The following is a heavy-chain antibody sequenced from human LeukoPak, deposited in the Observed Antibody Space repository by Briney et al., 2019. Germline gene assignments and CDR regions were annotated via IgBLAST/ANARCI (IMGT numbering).Heavy chain of an antibody. CDR1: GFTFDDYA. J-gene: IGHJ4*02. V-gene: IGHV3-9*01. CDR3: AKEVDLSRYCSSTSCHPFDF. D-gene: IGHD2-2*01. CDR2: ISWNSGSI. Sequence: GGSLRLSCAASGFTFDDYAMHWVRQAPGKGLEGVSGISWNSGSIAYADSVKGRFIISRDNAKNSLYLQMGSLSTEDTAFYYCAKEVDLSRYCSSTSCHPFDFWGQGTLVTVSS.